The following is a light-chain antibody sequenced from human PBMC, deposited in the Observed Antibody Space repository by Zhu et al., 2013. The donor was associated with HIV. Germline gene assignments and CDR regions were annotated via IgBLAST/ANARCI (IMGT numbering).Light chain of an antibody. CDR3: CSYAGSYTYV. J-gene: IGLJ1*01. CDR1: SNDVGRYNF. V-gene: IGLV2-14*01. CDR2: EVN. Sequence: QSALTQPASVSGSPGQSITISCTGTSNDVGRYNFVSWYQQHPGKAPTLMIYEVNNRPSGVSNRFSGSKSGNTASLTISGLQAEDEADYYCCSYAGSYTYVFGTGTKVTVL.